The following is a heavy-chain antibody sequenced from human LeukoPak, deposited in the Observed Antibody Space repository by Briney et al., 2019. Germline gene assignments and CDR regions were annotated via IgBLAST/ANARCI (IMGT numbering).Heavy chain of an antibody. CDR1: GGSISSSSYY. CDR3: ARARPGPGWFDP. D-gene: IGHD6-6*01. CDR2: IYYSGST. V-gene: IGHV4-39*01. J-gene: IGHJ5*02. Sequence: SETLSLTCTVSGGSISSSSYYWGWIRQPPGKGLEWIGSIYYSGSTYYNPSLKSRVTISVDTSKNQFSLKLSSVTAADTAVYYCARARPGPGWFDPWGQGTLVTVSS.